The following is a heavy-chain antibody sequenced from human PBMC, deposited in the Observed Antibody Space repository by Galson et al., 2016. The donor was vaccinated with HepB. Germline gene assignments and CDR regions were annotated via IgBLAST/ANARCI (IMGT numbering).Heavy chain of an antibody. D-gene: IGHD3-22*01. Sequence: LRLSCAASGFTLSSYRFNWVRQAPGKGLEWVSSISRGGTYKYYAVSVEGRFTISRDNAKNSLYLQMNSLRAEDTAVYFCARDKSSGYSDAFDMWDQGTMVTVSP. J-gene: IGHJ3*02. CDR2: ISRGGTYK. CDR3: ARDKSSGYSDAFDM. V-gene: IGHV3-21*01. CDR1: GFTLSSYR.